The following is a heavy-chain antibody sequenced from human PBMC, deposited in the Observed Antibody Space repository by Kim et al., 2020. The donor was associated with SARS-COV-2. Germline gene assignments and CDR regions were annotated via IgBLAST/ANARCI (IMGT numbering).Heavy chain of an antibody. J-gene: IGHJ4*01. CDR3: GKGVVRITGGNIIDN. D-gene: IGHD3-10*01. Sequence: GGSLRLSCAASGFTFGSYAMSWVRQAPGKGLEWVAIISASGDVTYYAAFVRGRFILFRDNSMDTLSLQMTRLGAEDTANYYWGKGVVRITGGNIIDNWG. CDR2: ISASGDVT. V-gene: IGHV3-23*01. CDR1: GFTFGSYA.